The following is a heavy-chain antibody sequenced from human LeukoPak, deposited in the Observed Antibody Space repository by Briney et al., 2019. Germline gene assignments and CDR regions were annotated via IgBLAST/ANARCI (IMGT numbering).Heavy chain of an antibody. D-gene: IGHD3-22*01. CDR3: ARCQYDSSGLEGFDY. Sequence: GESLKISCKGSGYSFTTHWIGWVRQMPGKGLEWMGNIYPRDSDTRYSPSFQGQVTISADKSISTVYLQWSSLKASDTAMYYCARCQYDSSGLEGFDYWGQGTLVTVSS. CDR1: GYSFTTHW. V-gene: IGHV5-51*01. J-gene: IGHJ4*02. CDR2: IYPRDSDT.